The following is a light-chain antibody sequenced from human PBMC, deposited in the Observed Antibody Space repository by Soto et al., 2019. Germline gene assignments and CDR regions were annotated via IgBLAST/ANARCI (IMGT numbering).Light chain of an antibody. CDR3: QQFGNSPWT. Sequence: EIVWSQSPCIMSLSPGERATLSCRASQSVPNTYFAWYQQKPGQPPRLLISGASHRATGIPDRFSGSGSGTDFTLTIRRLEHADFAVYFCQQFGNSPWTFGQGTRVE. J-gene: IGKJ1*01. CDR1: QSVPNTY. V-gene: IGKV3-20*01. CDR2: GAS.